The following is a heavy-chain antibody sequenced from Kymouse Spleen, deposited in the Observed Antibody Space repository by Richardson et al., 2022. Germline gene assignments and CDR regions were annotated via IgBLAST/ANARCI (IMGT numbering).Heavy chain of an antibody. Sequence: EVQLVESGGGLVQPGGSLRLSCAASGFTFSSYSMNWVRQAPGKGLEWVSYISSSSSTIYYADSVKGRFTISRDNAKNSLYLQMNSLRDEDTAVYYCARDQVMVRGAPFDYWGQGTLVTVSS. CDR2: ISSSSSTI. J-gene: IGHJ4*02. V-gene: IGHV3-48*02. D-gene: IGHD3-10*01. CDR1: GFTFSSYS. CDR3: ARDQVMVRGAPFDY.